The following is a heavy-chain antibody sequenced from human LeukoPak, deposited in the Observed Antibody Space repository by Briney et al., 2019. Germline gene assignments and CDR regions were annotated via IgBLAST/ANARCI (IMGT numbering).Heavy chain of an antibody. Sequence: GASVKVSCKASGYTFTSYGISWVRQAPGQGLEWMGWISAYNSNTNYAQKLQGRVTMTTDTSTSTAYMELRSLRSDDTAVYYCARVDCGGTSCKVLPEYWGQGTLVTVSS. CDR1: GYTFTSYG. CDR3: ARVDCGGTSCKVLPEY. CDR2: ISAYNSNT. V-gene: IGHV1-18*01. J-gene: IGHJ4*02. D-gene: IGHD2-2*01.